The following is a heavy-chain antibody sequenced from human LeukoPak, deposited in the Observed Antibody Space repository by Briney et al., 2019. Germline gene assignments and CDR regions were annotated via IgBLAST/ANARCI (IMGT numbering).Heavy chain of an antibody. J-gene: IGHJ5*02. Sequence: ASVKVSCKASGYTFSNYGISWVRQAPGQGLEWMGIIKPSGGSTTYAQKFQGRVTMTWDTSTSTVYMELSSLRSEDTAVYYCARARDDSIGSRWFDPWGQGTLVTVSS. CDR3: ARARDDSIGSRWFDP. D-gene: IGHD3-22*01. CDR2: IKPSGGST. V-gene: IGHV1-46*01. CDR1: GYTFSNYG.